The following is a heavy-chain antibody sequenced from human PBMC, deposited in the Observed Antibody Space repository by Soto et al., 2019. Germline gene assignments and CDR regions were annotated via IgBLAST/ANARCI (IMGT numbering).Heavy chain of an antibody. CDR3: ASSNYYDSSGYYDIAFDI. Sequence: QVQLVQSGAGVKKPGASVKVSCKASGYTLTGYYMHWVRQAPGQGLEWMGWINPNSGGTNYAQKFQGRVTMTRDTSISTAYMELSRLRSDDTAVYYCASSNYYDSSGYYDIAFDIWGQGTMVTVSS. V-gene: IGHV1-2*02. D-gene: IGHD3-22*01. CDR1: GYTLTGYY. J-gene: IGHJ3*02. CDR2: INPNSGGT.